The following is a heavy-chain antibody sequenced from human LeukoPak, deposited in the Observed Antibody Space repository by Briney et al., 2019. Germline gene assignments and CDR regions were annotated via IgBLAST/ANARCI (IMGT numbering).Heavy chain of an antibody. D-gene: IGHD1-1*01. CDR3: ARETTWYPDY. CDR2: IYTSGST. CDR1: GYSISSGYY. V-gene: IGHV4-4*07. Sequence: SETLSLTCTVSGYSISSGYYWSWIRQPAGKGLEWIGRIYTSGSTNYNPSLKSRVTMSVDTSKNQFSLKLSSVTAADTAVYYCARETTWYPDYWGQGTLVTVSS. J-gene: IGHJ4*02.